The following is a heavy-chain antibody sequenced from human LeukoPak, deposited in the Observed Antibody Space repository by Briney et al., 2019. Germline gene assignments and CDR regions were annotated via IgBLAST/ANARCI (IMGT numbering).Heavy chain of an antibody. CDR3: ARHSIVGQWLVPFDY. D-gene: IGHD6-19*01. J-gene: IGHJ4*02. CDR1: GGSISSYY. V-gene: IGHV4-59*08. Sequence: TSETLSLTCTVSGGSISSYYWSWIRQPPGKGLEWVGYIYYSGSTNYNPSLKSRVTILVDTSKNQFSLKLSSVTAADTAVYYCARHSIVGQWLVPFDYWGQGTLVTVSS. CDR2: IYYSGST.